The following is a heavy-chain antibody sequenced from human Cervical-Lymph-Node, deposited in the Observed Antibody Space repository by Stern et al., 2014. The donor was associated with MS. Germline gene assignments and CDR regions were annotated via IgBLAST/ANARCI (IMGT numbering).Heavy chain of an antibody. CDR1: GFNFADFH. Sequence: VQLVESGGGLVKPGRSLRVSCKGSGFNFADFHMSWFRQAPGKGLEWVALIRSTTYGGASEYAASVKGRFTVAKDDSKGIAYLQMDSLKTEDTAVYYCARNGVGAAPHWFIDFWGQGTLVTVSS. V-gene: IGHV3-49*05. D-gene: IGHD1-26*01. CDR3: ARNGVGAAPHWFIDF. CDR2: IRSTTYGGAS. J-gene: IGHJ4*02.